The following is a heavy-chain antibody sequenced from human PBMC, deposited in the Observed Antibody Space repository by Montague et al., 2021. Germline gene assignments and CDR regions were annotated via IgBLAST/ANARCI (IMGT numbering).Heavy chain of an antibody. D-gene: IGHD2-21*01. CDR1: GFTLSNYW. CDR3: ARDQGQGYCGGDCYVGLDY. CDR2: IKQDGSEK. V-gene: IGHV3-7*01. J-gene: IGHJ4*02. Sequence: SLRLSCAASGFTLSNYWTSWVRQAPGKGLEWVANIKQDGSEKHYVDSVKGRFTISRDNAKNSLYLQMNSLRAEDTAVYFCARDQGQGYCGGDCYVGLDYWGQGPRVTVST.